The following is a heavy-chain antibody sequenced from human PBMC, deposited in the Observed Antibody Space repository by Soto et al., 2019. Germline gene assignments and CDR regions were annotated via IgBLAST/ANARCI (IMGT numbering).Heavy chain of an antibody. J-gene: IGHJ4*02. D-gene: IGHD3-3*01. CDR1: GFTFSSYA. V-gene: IGHV3-23*01. CDR3: AKDRGHYDFWSGYYGPLDH. Sequence: VGSLRLSCAASGFTFSSYAMSWVRQAPGKGLEWVSAISGSGGSTYYADSVKGRFTISRDNSKNTLYLQMNSLRAEDTAVYYCAKDRGHYDFWSGYYGPLDHRGQGKLVTVAX. CDR2: ISGSGGST.